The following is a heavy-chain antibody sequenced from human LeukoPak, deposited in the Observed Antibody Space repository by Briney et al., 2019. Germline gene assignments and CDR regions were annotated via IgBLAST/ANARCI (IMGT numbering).Heavy chain of an antibody. D-gene: IGHD3-3*01. V-gene: IGHV3-74*01. Sequence: PGGSLRLSCVASGFTLRSYAMSWVRQAPGKGLVWVSRITPDGTSTTYADSVKGRFTISRDNAKNTLYVQMNSLRAEDTAVYYCARGAFGVYAFDIWGQGTMVTVSS. CDR1: GFTLRSYA. CDR3: ARGAFGVYAFDI. CDR2: ITPDGTST. J-gene: IGHJ3*02.